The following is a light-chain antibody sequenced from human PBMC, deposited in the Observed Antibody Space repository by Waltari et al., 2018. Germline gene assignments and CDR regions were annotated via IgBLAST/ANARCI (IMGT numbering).Light chain of an antibody. Sequence: DTVMTQSPDSLAVSLGERATINCKSSESLFYSPDNKSYLAWYQHKPGQPPQLLLSRASKRESGVPDRVSGSGSGTDFTLTISSLQAADVAVYFCQQYYSTPYTFGRGTRLEI. CDR2: RAS. CDR3: QQYYSTPYT. CDR1: ESLFYSPDNKSY. V-gene: IGKV4-1*01. J-gene: IGKJ2*01.